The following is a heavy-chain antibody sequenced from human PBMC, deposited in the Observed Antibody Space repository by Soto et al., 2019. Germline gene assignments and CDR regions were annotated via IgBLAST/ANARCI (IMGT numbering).Heavy chain of an antibody. D-gene: IGHD3-9*01. CDR2: ISSNGGST. Sequence: PGGSLRLSCAASGFTFSSYAMHWVRQAPGKGLEYVSAISSNGGSTYYANSVKGRFTISRDNSKNTLYLQMGSLRAEDMAVYYCARGGLRYFDWLFEDYWGQGTLVTVSS. CDR3: ARGGLRYFDWLFEDY. J-gene: IGHJ4*02. V-gene: IGHV3-64*01. CDR1: GFTFSSYA.